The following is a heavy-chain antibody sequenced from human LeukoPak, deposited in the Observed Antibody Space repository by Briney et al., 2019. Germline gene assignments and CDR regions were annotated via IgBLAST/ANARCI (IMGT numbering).Heavy chain of an antibody. V-gene: IGHV4-34*01. Sequence: SDTLSLTCAVYGGSFSGYYWSWIRQPTGKALECIGEINHSGSTNYNPSLKSRVTISVDTSKNQFSLKLSSVTAADTAVYYCARMPDTAMVTLRWFDPWGQGTLVTVSS. CDR1: GGSFSGYY. CDR2: INHSGST. J-gene: IGHJ5*02. D-gene: IGHD5-18*01. CDR3: ARMPDTAMVTLRWFDP.